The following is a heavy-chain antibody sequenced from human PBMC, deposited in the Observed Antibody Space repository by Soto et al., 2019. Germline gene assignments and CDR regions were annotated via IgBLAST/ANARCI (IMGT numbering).Heavy chain of an antibody. CDR3: AKGSYYDYIWGRRPEENDAFDI. V-gene: IGHV3-30*18. J-gene: IGHJ3*02. CDR2: ISYDGSNK. D-gene: IGHD3-16*01. CDR1: GFTFSSYS. Sequence: PGGSLRLSCAASGFTFSSYSMHWVRQAPGKGLEWVAVISYDGSNKYYADSVKGRFTISRDNSKNTLYLQMNSLRAEDTAVYYCAKGSYYDYIWGRRPEENDAFDIWGQGTMVTVSS.